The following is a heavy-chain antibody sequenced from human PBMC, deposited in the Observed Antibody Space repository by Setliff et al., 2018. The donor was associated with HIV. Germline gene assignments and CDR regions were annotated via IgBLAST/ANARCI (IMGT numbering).Heavy chain of an antibody. D-gene: IGHD3-16*01. Sequence: SETLSLTCTVSGGSIRSSSYYWGWIRQPPGKGLEWIGSIYYSGSTYYNSSLRCRVTISGDTSKKQFSLKLSSVTAADTAVYYCVIRSRLGGSSNYFDYWGQGTLVTVSS. J-gene: IGHJ4*02. V-gene: IGHV4-39*07. CDR1: GGSIRSSSYY. CDR3: VIRSRLGGSSNYFDY. CDR2: IYYSGST.